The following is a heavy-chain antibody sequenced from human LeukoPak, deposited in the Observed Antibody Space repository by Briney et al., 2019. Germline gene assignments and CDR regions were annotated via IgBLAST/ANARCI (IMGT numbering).Heavy chain of an antibody. CDR2: VSGSGGST. CDR1: GFTFSSYG. Sequence: GGSLRLSCAASGFTFSSYGMHWVRQAPGKGLEWVSSVSGSGGSTYYADSVKGRFTISRDNSKNTLYLQMNSLRAEDTAVYYCAKPRAVGVSAFFDYWGQGTLVTVSS. D-gene: IGHD6-25*01. V-gene: IGHV3-23*01. J-gene: IGHJ4*02. CDR3: AKPRAVGVSAFFDY.